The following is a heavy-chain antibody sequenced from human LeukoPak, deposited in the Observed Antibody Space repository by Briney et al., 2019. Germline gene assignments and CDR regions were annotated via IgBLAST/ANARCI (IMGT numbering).Heavy chain of an antibody. CDR2: MNPNSGNT. J-gene: IGHJ4*02. CDR1: GYTFTSYD. CDR3: ARSGDYVWGSYRQIDY. D-gene: IGHD3-16*02. V-gene: IGHV1-8*01. Sequence: ASVKVSCKASGYTFTSYDINWVRQATGQGLEWMGWMNPNSGNTGYAQKFQGRATMTTDTSTSTAYMELRSLRSDDTAVYYCARSGDYVWGSYRQIDYWGQGTLVTVSS.